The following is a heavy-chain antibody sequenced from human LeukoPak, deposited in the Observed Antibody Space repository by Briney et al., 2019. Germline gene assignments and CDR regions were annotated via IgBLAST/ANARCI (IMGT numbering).Heavy chain of an antibody. D-gene: IGHD6-19*01. J-gene: IGHJ3*02. CDR2: IYPGDSDT. V-gene: IGHV5-51*01. Sequence: GESLKISCKGSGYRFTSYWIGWVRQMPGKGLEWMGIIYPGDSDTRYSPSFQGQVTISADKSISTAYLQWSSLKASDTAMYYCARPNGAWLNGFDIWGQGTMVTVSS. CDR3: ARPNGAWLNGFDI. CDR1: GYRFTSYW.